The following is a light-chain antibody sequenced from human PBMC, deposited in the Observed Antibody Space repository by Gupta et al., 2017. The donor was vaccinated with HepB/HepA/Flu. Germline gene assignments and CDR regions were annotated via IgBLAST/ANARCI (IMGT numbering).Light chain of an antibody. Sequence: DIVMTQSPDSLAVSLGERATINCKSSQSILYSSDNRNYLAWYQQQPGQPPKLLIYWASTRESGVPDRFSGSGSGTDFTLTISSLQAEDVAVYYCHRDDNAPRTFGQGTKVEIK. J-gene: IGKJ1*01. CDR1: QSILYSSDNRNY. CDR3: HRDDNAPRT. V-gene: IGKV4-1*01. CDR2: WAS.